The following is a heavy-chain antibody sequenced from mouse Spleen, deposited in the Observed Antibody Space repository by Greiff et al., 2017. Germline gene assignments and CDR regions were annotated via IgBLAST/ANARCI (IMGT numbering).Heavy chain of an antibody. CDR3: ARSGSYYSYDVRAWFAY. D-gene: IGHD2-12*01. Sequence: QVQLQQPGSELVRPGASVKLSCKASGYTFTSYWITWVKQRPGQGLEWIGDIYPGSGSTNYNEKFKSKATLTVDTSSSTAYMQLSSLTSEDSAVYYCARSGSYYSYDVRAWFAYWGQGTLVTVSA. CDR1: GYTFTSYW. J-gene: IGHJ3*01. V-gene: IGHV1-55*01. CDR2: IYPGSGST.